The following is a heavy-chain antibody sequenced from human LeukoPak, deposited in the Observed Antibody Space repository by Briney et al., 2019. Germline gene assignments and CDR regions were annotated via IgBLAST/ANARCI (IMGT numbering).Heavy chain of an antibody. V-gene: IGHV4-34*01. CDR1: GGSFSGYY. CDR3: ASRTPAVAPFFDY. D-gene: IGHD6-19*01. J-gene: IGHJ4*02. CDR2: INHSGST. Sequence: SETLSLTCAVYGGSFSGYYWSWIRQPPGKGLEWIGEINHSGSTNYNPSLKSRVTISVDTFKNQFSLKLSSVTAADTAVYYCASRTPAVAPFFDYWGQGTLVTVSS.